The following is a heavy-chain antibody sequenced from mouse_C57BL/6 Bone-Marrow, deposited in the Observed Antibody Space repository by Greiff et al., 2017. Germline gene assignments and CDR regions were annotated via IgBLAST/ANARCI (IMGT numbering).Heavy chain of an antibody. CDR2: ISDGGSYT. CDR3: ARGWLPYWYFDV. CDR1: GFTFSSYA. J-gene: IGHJ1*03. D-gene: IGHD2-2*01. V-gene: IGHV5-4*01. Sequence: EVQRVESGGGLVKPGGSLKLSCAASGFTFSSYAMSWVRQTPEKRLEWVATISDGGSYTYYPDNVKGRYTISRDNAKNNLYLQMSRRKSEDTAMYYCARGWLPYWYFDVWGTGTTVTVSS.